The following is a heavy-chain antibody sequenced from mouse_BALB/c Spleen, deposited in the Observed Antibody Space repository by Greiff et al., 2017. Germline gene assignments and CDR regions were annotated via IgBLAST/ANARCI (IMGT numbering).Heavy chain of an antibody. CDR1: GFTFSSYT. D-gene: IGHD2-10*01. V-gene: IGHV5-12-2*01. CDR3: ARPFYCNYS. Sequence: EVKLVESGGGLVQPGGSLKLSCAASGFTFSSYTMSWVRQTPEKRLEWVAYISNGGGSTYYPDTVKGRFTISRDNAKNTLYLQMSSLKSEDTAMYYCARPFYCNYSWGQGTSVTVSS. J-gene: IGHJ4*01. CDR2: ISNGGGST.